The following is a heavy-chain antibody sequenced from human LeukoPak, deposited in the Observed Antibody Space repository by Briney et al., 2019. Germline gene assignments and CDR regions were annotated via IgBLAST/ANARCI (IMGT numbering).Heavy chain of an antibody. J-gene: IGHJ6*02. CDR1: GFTFSSYS. Sequence: GGSLRLSCAASGFTFSSYSMNWVRQAPGKGLEWVSSISSSSSYIYYADSVKGRFTISRDNAKNSLYLQMNSLRAEDTAVYYCARVADGDYYYYYYGMDVWGQGTTVTVSS. V-gene: IGHV3-21*01. D-gene: IGHD4-17*01. CDR3: ARVADGDYYYYYYGMDV. CDR2: ISSSSSYI.